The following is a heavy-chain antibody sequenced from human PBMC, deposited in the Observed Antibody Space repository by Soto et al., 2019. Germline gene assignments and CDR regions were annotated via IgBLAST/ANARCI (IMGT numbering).Heavy chain of an antibody. CDR1: GFSFSRYG. V-gene: IGHV3-23*01. CDR2: ISGSGGST. CDR3: AKDSTRSSGWYLDY. D-gene: IGHD6-19*01. Sequence: EVHLLESGGGLVQPGGSLRLSCVASGFSFSRYGMSWVRQAPGKGLEWVSAISGSGGSTDYADSVKGRFTISRDNSDNTLYLQMNSLRVEDTAVYYCAKDSTRSSGWYLDYWGQGTLVTVSS. J-gene: IGHJ4*02.